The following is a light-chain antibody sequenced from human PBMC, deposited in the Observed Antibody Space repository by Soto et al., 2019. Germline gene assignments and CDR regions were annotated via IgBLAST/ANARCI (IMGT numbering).Light chain of an antibody. CDR2: YDD. J-gene: IGLJ3*02. CDR3: AAWDDSLNGPV. CDR1: SSNIGNHA. Sequence: QSVLTQPPSVSEAPRQRVTISCSGSSSNIGNHAVSWYQLLQGKAPKLVIYYDDLVPSGVSDRFSGSKSGTSASLAISGLQSEDEADYYCAAWDDSLNGPVFVGGTKLTVL. V-gene: IGLV1-36*01.